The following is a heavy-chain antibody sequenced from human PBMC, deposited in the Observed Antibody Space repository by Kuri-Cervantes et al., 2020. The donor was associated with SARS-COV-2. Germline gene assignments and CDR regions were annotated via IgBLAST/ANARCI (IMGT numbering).Heavy chain of an antibody. Sequence: SVKVSCKASGFTFTSSAMQCVRQARGQRLEWIGWIVVGSGNTNYAQKFQERVTITRDMSTSTAYMELSSLRSEDTAVYFCAAASGHLVPYYFYMDVWGEGTTVTVSS. CDR3: AAASGHLVPYYFYMDV. V-gene: IGHV1-58*02. CDR1: GFTFTSSA. D-gene: IGHD6-6*01. CDR2: IVVGSGNT. J-gene: IGHJ6*03.